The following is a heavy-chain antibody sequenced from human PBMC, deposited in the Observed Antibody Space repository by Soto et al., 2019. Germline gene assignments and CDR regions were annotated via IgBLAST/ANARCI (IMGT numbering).Heavy chain of an antibody. V-gene: IGHV3-30*18. Sequence: GGSLRLSCAASGFTFSSYGMHWVRQAPGKGLEWVTGILYDGSDKYYADSVKGRFTISRENSKNTLYLQMNSLRTEDSAVYYCAKAGGGFGDFVHHWGQGAPVTVSS. CDR2: ILYDGSDK. D-gene: IGHD3-10*01. J-gene: IGHJ1*01. CDR1: GFTFSSYG. CDR3: AKAGGGFGDFVHH.